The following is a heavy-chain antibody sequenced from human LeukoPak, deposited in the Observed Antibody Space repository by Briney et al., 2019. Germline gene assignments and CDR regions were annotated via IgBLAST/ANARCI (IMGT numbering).Heavy chain of an antibody. J-gene: IGHJ5*02. V-gene: IGHV3-7*01. Sequence: GGSLRLSCVASGITLSDYWMNWVRQAPGKGLEWVANIKPDGSGKNYVDSVKGRFTISRDSAKNSLFLQMNSLRAEDTAVYYCARASGGTFDPWGQGTLVTVSS. CDR1: GITLSDYW. CDR2: IKPDGSGK. CDR3: ARASGGTFDP. D-gene: IGHD3-16*01.